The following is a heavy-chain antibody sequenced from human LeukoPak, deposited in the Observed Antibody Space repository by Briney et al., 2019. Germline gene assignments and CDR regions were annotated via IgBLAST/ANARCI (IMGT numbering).Heavy chain of an antibody. Sequence: ASVKVSCKASGGTFSSYAISWVRQAPGQGLEWMGRIIPIFGTAKYAQKFQGRVTITTDESTSTAYMELSSLRSEDTAVYYCARSPGHYFDYWGQGTLVTVSS. CDR1: GGTFSSYA. CDR2: IIPIFGTA. J-gene: IGHJ4*02. CDR3: ARSPGHYFDY. V-gene: IGHV1-69*05.